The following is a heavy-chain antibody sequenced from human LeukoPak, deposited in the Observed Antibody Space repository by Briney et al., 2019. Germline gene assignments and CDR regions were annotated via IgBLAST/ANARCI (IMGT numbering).Heavy chain of an antibody. V-gene: IGHV3-33*01. D-gene: IGHD1-26*01. CDR1: GFTFSSYG. CDR2: IWYDGSNK. J-gene: IGHJ6*02. Sequence: GGSLRLSCAASGFTFSSYGMHWVRQDPGKGLEWVAVIWYDGSNKYYADSVKGRFTISRDNSKNTLYLQMNSLRAEDTAVYYCARRGSYSFYYYYGMDVWGQGTTVTVSS. CDR3: ARRGSYSFYYYYGMDV.